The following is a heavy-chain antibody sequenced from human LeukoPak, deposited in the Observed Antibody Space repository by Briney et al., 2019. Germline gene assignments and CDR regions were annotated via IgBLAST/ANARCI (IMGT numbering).Heavy chain of an antibody. D-gene: IGHD5-24*01. CDR1: GNTFTRYG. J-gene: IGHJ4*02. CDR2: ISAYNGDT. CDR3: ARDYVEMSTIRDFGY. V-gene: IGHV1-18*01. Sequence: ASVKVSCKAPGNTFTRYGFSWVRQAPGQGLEWMGWISAYNGDTRCAQKFQGRVTMTTDTSTRTAYMELRSLRSDDTAVYFCARDYVEMSTIRDFGYWGQGTLVTVSS.